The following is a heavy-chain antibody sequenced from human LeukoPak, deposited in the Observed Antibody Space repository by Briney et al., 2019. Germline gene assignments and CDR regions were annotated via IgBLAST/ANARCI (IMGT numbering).Heavy chain of an antibody. J-gene: IGHJ6*02. CDR2: ISYDGSNK. CDR3: AREVTKIYYYYYYGMDV. V-gene: IGHV3-30-3*01. Sequence: GGSLRLSCAASGFTFSSYAMHWVRQAPGKGLEWVAVISYDGSNKYYADSVKGRFTISRDNSKNTLYLQMNSLRAEDTAVYYCAREVTKIYYYYYYGMDVWGQGTTVTVSS. CDR1: GFTFSSYA. D-gene: IGHD2-21*02.